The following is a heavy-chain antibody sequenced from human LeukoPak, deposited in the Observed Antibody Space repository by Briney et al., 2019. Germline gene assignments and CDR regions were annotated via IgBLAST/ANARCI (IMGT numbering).Heavy chain of an antibody. V-gene: IGHV3-66*01. CDR1: GFNFDRYT. Sequence: GGSLRLSCAASGFNFDRYTMHWVRQAPGKGLEWVSVIYSGGSTYYADSVKGRFTISRDNSKNTLYLQMNSLRAEDTAVYYCARDLNDILTGYYTDYWGQGTLVTVSS. J-gene: IGHJ4*02. CDR3: ARDLNDILTGYYTDY. D-gene: IGHD3-9*01. CDR2: IYSGGST.